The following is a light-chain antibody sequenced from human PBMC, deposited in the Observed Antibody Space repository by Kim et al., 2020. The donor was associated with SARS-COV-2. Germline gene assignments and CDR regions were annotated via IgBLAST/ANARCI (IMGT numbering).Light chain of an antibody. CDR3: QQYYSNSLT. CDR1: QSVLNRPNNKNF. V-gene: IGKV4-1*01. CDR2: WAS. Sequence: DIVMTQSPDSLAVSLGKRATINCKSSQSVLNRPNNKNFLAWYQQKPGQPPKLLIYWASTRESGVPDRFSGSGSGTDFTLTISSLQAEDVAVYYCQQYYSNSLTFGGGTKVDIK. J-gene: IGKJ4*01.